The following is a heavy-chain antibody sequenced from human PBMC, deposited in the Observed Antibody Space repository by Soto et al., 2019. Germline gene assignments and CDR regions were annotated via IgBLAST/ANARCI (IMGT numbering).Heavy chain of an antibody. Sequence: EVQLVESGGGLVQPGGSLRLSCAASGFTLSSYWMHWVRQAPGKGLVWVSRINSDGSSTSYEDSVKGRFTISRDNAKNTLYLQMNSLRAEDTAVYYCARAGQKRNGMDVWGQGTTVTVSS. CDR2: INSDGSST. V-gene: IGHV3-74*01. CDR3: ARAGQKRNGMDV. CDR1: GFTLSSYW. D-gene: IGHD3-10*01. J-gene: IGHJ6*02.